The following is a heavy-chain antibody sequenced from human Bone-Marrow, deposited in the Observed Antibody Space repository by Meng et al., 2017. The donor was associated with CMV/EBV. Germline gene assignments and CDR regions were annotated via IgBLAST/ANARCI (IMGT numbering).Heavy chain of an antibody. D-gene: IGHD3-10*01. CDR2: INSDGSTT. V-gene: IGHV3-74*01. J-gene: IGHJ6*02. CDR1: GFTFSSYW. Sequence: GESLEISCAASGFTFSSYWMHWVRQAAGKGLVWVSRINSDGSTTIYADLVKGRFTISRDNAKNTLHLQMNSLRDDDTAVYYCARDGSTSRWDYYYGMDVWGQGTTVTVSS. CDR3: ARDGSTSRWDYYYGMDV.